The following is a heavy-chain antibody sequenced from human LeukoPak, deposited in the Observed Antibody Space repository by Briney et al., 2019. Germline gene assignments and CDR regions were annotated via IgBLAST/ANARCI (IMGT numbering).Heavy chain of an antibody. J-gene: IGHJ1*01. CDR1: GGSISSGSYY. CDR3: AGGPCSSTSCYVD. V-gene: IGHV4-61*02. CDR2: IYTSGST. Sequence: SETLSLTCTVSGGSISSGSYYWSWIRQPAGKGLEWIGRIYTSGSTNYNPSLKSRVTISVDTSKNQFSLKLSSVTAADTAVYYCAGGPCSSTSCYVDWGQGTLVTVSS. D-gene: IGHD2-2*01.